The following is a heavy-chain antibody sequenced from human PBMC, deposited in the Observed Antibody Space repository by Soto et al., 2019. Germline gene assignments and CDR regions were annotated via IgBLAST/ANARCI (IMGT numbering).Heavy chain of an antibody. CDR2: ISGNAERT. CDR1: GFTFSTYA. J-gene: IGHJ4*02. V-gene: IGHV3-23*01. D-gene: IGHD6-13*01. CDR3: AGVKGSWYGDS. Sequence: GGSLRLSCAASGFTFSTYAMTWVRQAPGKGLEWVSGISGNAERTYYADSVKGRLTTSRDNSNNTLYLQMNSLRAEDTAVYYCAGVKGSWYGDSWGQGTLVTVSS.